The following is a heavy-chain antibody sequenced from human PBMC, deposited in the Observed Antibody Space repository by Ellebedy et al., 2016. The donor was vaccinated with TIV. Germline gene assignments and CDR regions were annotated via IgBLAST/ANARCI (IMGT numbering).Heavy chain of an antibody. J-gene: IGHJ6*02. Sequence: PSETLSLTCSVSGGSVSSSSFYWSWVRQPPGKGLEWIGYVYYSGSTNYNPSLKSRLTISVDTSRNQFPLKLSSVSAADTAVYYCVRDLKPQRHIEAAGSFSYYGMDVWGQGTTVTVSS. V-gene: IGHV4-61*01. CDR2: VYYSGST. D-gene: IGHD6-13*01. CDR1: GGSVSSSSFY. CDR3: VRDLKPQRHIEAAGSFSYYGMDV.